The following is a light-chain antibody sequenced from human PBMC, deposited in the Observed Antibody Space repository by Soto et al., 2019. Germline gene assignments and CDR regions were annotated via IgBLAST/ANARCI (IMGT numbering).Light chain of an antibody. J-gene: IGKJ1*01. CDR2: LGS. Sequence: DIVMTQSPLSLPVTPGEPASISCRSSQSLLHINGYNYLDWYLQKPGQSPQLLIYLGSNRASGVPDRFSGSGSGTEFTLKISRVEAEDVGVYYCRQGLQTPRVGQGTKVDIK. CDR3: RQGLQTPR. V-gene: IGKV2-28*01. CDR1: QSLLHINGYNY.